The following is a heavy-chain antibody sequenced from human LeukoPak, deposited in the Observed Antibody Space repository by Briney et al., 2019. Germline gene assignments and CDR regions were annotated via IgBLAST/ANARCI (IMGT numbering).Heavy chain of an antibody. V-gene: IGHV4-59*01. CDR1: GGSIRSYY. D-gene: IGHD3-22*01. Sequence: SETLSLTCTVSGGSIRSYYWSWIRQPPGKGLEWIGYIYYSGSTNYNPSLKSRVTISVDTSKNRFSLKLSSVTAADTAVYYCARDKKDYYDSSGYYYFAFDIWGQGTMVNVSS. CDR2: IYYSGST. CDR3: ARDKKDYYDSSGYYYFAFDI. J-gene: IGHJ3*02.